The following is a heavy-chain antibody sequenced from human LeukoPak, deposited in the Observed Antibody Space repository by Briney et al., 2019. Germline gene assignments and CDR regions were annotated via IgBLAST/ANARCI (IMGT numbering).Heavy chain of an antibody. V-gene: IGHV3-7*01. CDR3: ATSADSPGNS. CDR1: GFTFSTYW. Sequence: GGSLRLSCVDSGFTFSTYWMSWVRQAPGKGLEWVANLKQDGSVKHYVDSVKGRFTISRDNAKNSLYLQMTNLRAEDTAVYYCATSADSPGNSWGQGTLITVSS. CDR2: LKQDGSVK. D-gene: IGHD4-23*01. J-gene: IGHJ4*02.